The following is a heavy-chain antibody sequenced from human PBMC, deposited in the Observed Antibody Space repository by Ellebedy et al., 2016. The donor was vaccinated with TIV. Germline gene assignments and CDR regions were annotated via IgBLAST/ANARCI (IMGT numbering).Heavy chain of an antibody. CDR3: AKDLPSTDYYYGMDV. D-gene: IGHD1-26*01. CDR1: GFTFSSYA. Sequence: GESLKISXAASGFTFSSYAMSWVRQAPGKGLEWVSAISGSGGSTYYADSVKGRFTISRDNSKNTLYLQMNSLRAEDTAVYYCAKDLPSTDYYYGMDVWGQGTTVTVSS. V-gene: IGHV3-23*01. CDR2: ISGSGGST. J-gene: IGHJ6*02.